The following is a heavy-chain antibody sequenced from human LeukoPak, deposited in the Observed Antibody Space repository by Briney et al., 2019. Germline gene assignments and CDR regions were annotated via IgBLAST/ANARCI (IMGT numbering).Heavy chain of an antibody. CDR1: GFTFSSYW. D-gene: IGHD5-24*01. Sequence: GGSLRLSCAASGFTFSSYWMHWVRQAPGKGLVWVSRINSDGSSTSYADSVKGRFTISRDNAKNTLHLQMNSLRAEDTAVYYCARDPRWLKGGNWFDPWGQGTLVTVSS. J-gene: IGHJ5*02. CDR2: INSDGSST. V-gene: IGHV3-74*01. CDR3: ARDPRWLKGGNWFDP.